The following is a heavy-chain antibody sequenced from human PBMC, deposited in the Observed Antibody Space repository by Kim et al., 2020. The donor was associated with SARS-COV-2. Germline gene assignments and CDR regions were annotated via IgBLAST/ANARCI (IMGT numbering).Heavy chain of an antibody. D-gene: IGHD2-15*01. Sequence: GGSLRLSCAASGFTFSSYWMSWVRQAPGKGLEWVANIKQDGSEKYYVDSVKGRFTISRDNAKNSLYLQMNSLRAEDTAVYYCARETIAVSMDLDYWGQGTLGTVSS. CDR2: IKQDGSEK. CDR3: ARETIAVSMDLDY. J-gene: IGHJ4*02. CDR1: GFTFSSYW. V-gene: IGHV3-7*03.